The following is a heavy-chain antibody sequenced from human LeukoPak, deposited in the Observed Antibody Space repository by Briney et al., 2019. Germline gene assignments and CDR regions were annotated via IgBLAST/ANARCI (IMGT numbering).Heavy chain of an antibody. V-gene: IGHV3-23*01. CDR3: GRDTVGYGGAFDI. J-gene: IGHJ3*02. D-gene: IGHD5-18*01. Sequence: PGGSLRLSCAASGFTFNSYSMGRVRQAPGQGLEWVSAVSGSAYSKYYADSVKGRFTISRDNSKNTLYLQVNSLRPEDTAVYYCGRDTVGYGGAFDIWGQGTMVTVSS. CDR2: VSGSAYSK. CDR1: GFTFNSYS.